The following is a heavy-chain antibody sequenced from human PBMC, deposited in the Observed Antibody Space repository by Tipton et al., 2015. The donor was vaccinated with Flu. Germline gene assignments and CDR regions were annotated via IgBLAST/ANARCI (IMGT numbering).Heavy chain of an antibody. J-gene: IGHJ4*02. Sequence: TLFLTCTVSGGSLSGYYWSWIRQPAGKGLEWIGRIYSSGSTKYNSSLKSRVTMSVDTSKNQFTLKLSSVTAADTAVYYCARGSGSGTYVIFEYWGQGTLVTVPS. V-gene: IGHV4-4*07. CDR1: GGSLSGYY. CDR3: ARGSGSGTYVIFEY. CDR2: IYSSGST. D-gene: IGHD3-10*01.